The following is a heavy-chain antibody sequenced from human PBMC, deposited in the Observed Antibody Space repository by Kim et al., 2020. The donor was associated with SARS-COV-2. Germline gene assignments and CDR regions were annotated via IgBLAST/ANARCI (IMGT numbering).Heavy chain of an antibody. CDR2: INAGNGNT. V-gene: IGHV1-3*01. D-gene: IGHD6-13*01. J-gene: IGHJ4*02. CDR3: ARDSLRRAYSSSFPEF. CDR1: GYTFTSYA. Sequence: ASVKVSCKASGYTFTSYAMHWVRQAPGQRLEWMGWINAGNGNTKYSQKFQGRVTITRDTSASTAYMELSSLRSEDTAVYYCARDSLRRAYSSSFPEFWGQGTLVTVSS.